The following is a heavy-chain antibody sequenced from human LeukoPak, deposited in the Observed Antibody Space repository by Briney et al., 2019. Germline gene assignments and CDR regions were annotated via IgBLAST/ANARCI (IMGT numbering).Heavy chain of an antibody. D-gene: IGHD1-26*01. Sequence: PSETLSLTCTVSGGSISSSSYYWGWIRQPPGKGLEWIGSIYYSGSIYYNPSLKSRVTISVDTSKNLLSLKLRSVTAADTAVYYCARERREQLLPPYTRLVTYFDYWGQGTLVTVSS. CDR2: IYYSGSI. J-gene: IGHJ4*02. CDR1: GGSISSSSYY. CDR3: ARERREQLLPPYTRLVTYFDY. V-gene: IGHV4-39*07.